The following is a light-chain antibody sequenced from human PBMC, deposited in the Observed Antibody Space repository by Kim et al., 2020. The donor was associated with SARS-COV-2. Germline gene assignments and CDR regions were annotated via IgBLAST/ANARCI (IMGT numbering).Light chain of an antibody. J-gene: IGKJ4*01. CDR3: QQYGSSPLT. CDR2: SAS. V-gene: IGKV3-20*01. CDR1: QSVTSTY. Sequence: EIVLTQSPGTLSLSPGERATLSCRASQSVTSTYLAWYQQTPGQPPRLLIYSASSRATGIPDRFSGSGSGTDFTLTISRLEPADFAVYYCQQYGSSPLTFGGGTKLEIK.